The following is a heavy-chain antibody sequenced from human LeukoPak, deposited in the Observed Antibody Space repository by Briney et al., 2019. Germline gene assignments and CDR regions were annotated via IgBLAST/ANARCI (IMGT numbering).Heavy chain of an antibody. CDR2: GSTFNGHR. D-gene: IGHD1-26*01. CDR3: ARDAVGARAFDV. Sequence: SVKVSCKASGYTFTDYGIHWVRQAPGQGLDGMSWGSTFNGHRLYGQRFQGRVTMTTDPSTTTVYMELTSLTSDDTALYYCARDAVGARAFDVWGQGTMVTVSS. CDR1: GYTFTDYG. J-gene: IGHJ3*01. V-gene: IGHV1-18*01.